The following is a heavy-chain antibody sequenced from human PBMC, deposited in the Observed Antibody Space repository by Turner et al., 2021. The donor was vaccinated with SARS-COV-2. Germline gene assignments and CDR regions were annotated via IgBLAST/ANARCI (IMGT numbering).Heavy chain of an antibody. J-gene: IGHJ4*02. D-gene: IGHD2-8*02. V-gene: IGHV3-48*03. Sequence: EVQLVESGGGLVQPGGSLRLSCAASGFTFSTYELNGVRQAPGKGLEWVSFSRASGSPIYYADSVKGRFTISRDNAKNSLYLQMNSLRADDTALYYCARDYRWQLRGGAFDYWGQGTLVTVS. CDR1: GFTFSTYE. CDR2: SRASGSPI. CDR3: ARDYRWQLRGGAFDY.